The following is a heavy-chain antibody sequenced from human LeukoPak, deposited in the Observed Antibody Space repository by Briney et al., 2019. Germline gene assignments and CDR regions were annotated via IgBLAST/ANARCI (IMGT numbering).Heavy chain of an antibody. D-gene: IGHD2-15*01. CDR3: ARILGGGPTGAFDI. CDR1: GVSFSGYY. J-gene: IGHJ3*02. Sequence: PSETLSLTCAVYGVSFSGYYWSWIRQPPGKGLEWIGEINHSGSTNYNPSLKSRGTISVDTAKNQFSLKLSSVTAADTAVYYCARILGGGPTGAFDIWGQGTMVTVSS. V-gene: IGHV4-34*01. CDR2: INHSGST.